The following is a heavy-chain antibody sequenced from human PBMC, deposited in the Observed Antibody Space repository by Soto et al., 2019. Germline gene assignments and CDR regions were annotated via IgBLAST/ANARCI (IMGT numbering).Heavy chain of an antibody. V-gene: IGHV1-18*01. J-gene: IGHJ6*02. Sequence: QVQLVQSGAEVKRPGASVKVSCKASGYTFSNYDVAWVRRAPGHGLEWMGWISISKGKTYYQESLQGRVTMTMNTGTTTAYMEVRSLRSDETAVYYCARKGYIGNFGLDVWGQGTTVTVSS. CDR3: ARKGYIGNFGLDV. CDR1: GYTFSNYD. D-gene: IGHD5-12*01. CDR2: ISISKGKT.